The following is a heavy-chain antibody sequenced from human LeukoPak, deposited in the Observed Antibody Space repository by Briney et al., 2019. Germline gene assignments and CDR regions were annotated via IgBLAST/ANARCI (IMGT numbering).Heavy chain of an antibody. D-gene: IGHD2-21*02. V-gene: IGHV3-48*01. CDR3: ARVPGDGDAFDI. J-gene: IGHJ3*02. Sequence: GGSLRLSCAASGFTFSSYSMNWVRQAPGKGLEWVSYISSSSSTIYYAGSVKGRFTISRDNAKNSLYLQMNSLRAEDTAVYYCARVPGDGDAFDIWGQGTMVTVSS. CDR1: GFTFSSYS. CDR2: ISSSSSTI.